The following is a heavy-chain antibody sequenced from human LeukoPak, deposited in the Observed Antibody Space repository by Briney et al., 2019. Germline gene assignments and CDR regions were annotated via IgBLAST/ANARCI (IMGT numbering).Heavy chain of an antibody. D-gene: IGHD3-10*01. Sequence: PGGSLRLSCAASGFTFSPYWMNWVRQTPGKGLGWVSRINGDGSITTYADSVKGRFTISRDNAKNTLYVQMNSLRAEDTAVYYCTRDLDGSGNYHWFDPWGQGTLVTVSS. CDR3: TRDLDGSGNYHWFDP. CDR2: INGDGSIT. CDR1: GFTFSPYW. J-gene: IGHJ5*02. V-gene: IGHV3-74*01.